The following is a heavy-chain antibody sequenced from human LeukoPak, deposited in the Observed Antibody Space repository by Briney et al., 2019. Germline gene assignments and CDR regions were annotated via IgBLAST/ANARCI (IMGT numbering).Heavy chain of an antibody. D-gene: IGHD2-15*01. J-gene: IGHJ4*02. Sequence: ASVKVSCKASGDTFTNYYVHWVRQAPGEGLEWMGIINPSGGSTSYAQKFQGRVTMTRDTSTSTVYMELSSLRSEDTAVYYCARVGGYCSGGSCPSPFDYWGQGTLVTVSS. CDR3: ARVGGYCSGGSCPSPFDY. CDR1: GDTFTNYY. V-gene: IGHV1-46*01. CDR2: INPSGGST.